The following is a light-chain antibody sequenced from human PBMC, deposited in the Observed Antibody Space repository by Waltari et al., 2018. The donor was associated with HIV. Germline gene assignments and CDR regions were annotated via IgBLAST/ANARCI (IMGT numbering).Light chain of an antibody. J-gene: IGLJ3*02. CDR3: QTWDTGPWV. V-gene: IGLV4-69*02. Sequence: QLILTQSPSASASLGASVRLTCTLSGGHSSYALAWHHLQPEKGPRYLMKLNSDGSHTKGDGIPDRFSGSSSGTERFLTISSLQSDDEADYYCQTWDTGPWVFGGGTKLTVL. CDR1: GGHSSYA. CDR2: LNSDGSH.